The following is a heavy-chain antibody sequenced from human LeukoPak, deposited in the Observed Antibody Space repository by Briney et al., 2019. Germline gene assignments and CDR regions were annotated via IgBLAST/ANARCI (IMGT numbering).Heavy chain of an antibody. D-gene: IGHD5-18*01. Sequence: KASETLSLTCTVSGGSISSGDYYWSWIRQPPGKGLEWIGYIYYSGSTYYNPPLKSRVTISVDTSKNQFSLKLSSVTAADTAVYYCARDCGYSYGYGPSGIDYWGQGTLVTVSS. J-gene: IGHJ4*02. V-gene: IGHV4-30-4*01. CDR3: ARDCGYSYGYGPSGIDY. CDR2: IYYSGST. CDR1: GGSISSGDYY.